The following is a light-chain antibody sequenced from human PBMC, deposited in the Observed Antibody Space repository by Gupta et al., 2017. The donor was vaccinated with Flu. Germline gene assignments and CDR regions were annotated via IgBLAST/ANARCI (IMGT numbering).Light chain of an antibody. Sequence: SYEVTQPPSVSVSQGQTPRITCAGDRLGEKFVCWYQQKPGQSPVLVIYQDKRRPSGIPERFSGSRSGNTATLTISGTQPMDEADYYCQAWDTHSTVFGPGTKVTVL. CDR3: QAWDTHSTV. V-gene: IGLV3-1*01. CDR2: QDK. J-gene: IGLJ1*01. CDR1: RLGEKF.